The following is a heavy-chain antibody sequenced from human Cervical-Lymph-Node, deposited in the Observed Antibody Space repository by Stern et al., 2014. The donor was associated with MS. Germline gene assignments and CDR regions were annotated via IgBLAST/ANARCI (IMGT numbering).Heavy chain of an antibody. J-gene: IGHJ4*02. D-gene: IGHD4-23*01. CDR1: GFTFSSYD. CDR2: ISGNGDSA. V-gene: IGHV3-23*04. Sequence: EVQLVESGGALEQPGGSLRLSCVASGFTFSSYDMNWVRQAPGKGLEWVSFISGNGDSAYYADSVKGRFTISRDNPKNTLYLQMSGLTAEDTAMYYCVIEPRRPIWGDNGGDYWGQGTLVTVSS. CDR3: VIEPRRPIWGDNGGDY.